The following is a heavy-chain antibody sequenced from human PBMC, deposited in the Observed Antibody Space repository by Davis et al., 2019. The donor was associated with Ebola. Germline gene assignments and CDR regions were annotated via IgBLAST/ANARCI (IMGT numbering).Heavy chain of an antibody. J-gene: IGHJ6*02. CDR1: GYTFTGYY. D-gene: IGHD3/OR15-3a*01. V-gene: IGHV1-2*05. CDR3: ARERLGLYYYGMDV. Sequence: VSVKVSCKASGYTFTGYYMHWVRQAPGQGLEWMGRINPNSGGTNYAQKFQGRVTMTRDTSISTAYMELSRLRSDDTVVYYCARERLGLYYYGMDVWGQGTTVTVSS. CDR2: INPNSGGT.